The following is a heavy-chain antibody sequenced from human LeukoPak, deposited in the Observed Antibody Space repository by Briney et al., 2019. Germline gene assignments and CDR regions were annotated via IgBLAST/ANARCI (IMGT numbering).Heavy chain of an antibody. CDR3: AKHQWLAHGTWTRNPMDV. V-gene: IGHV3-30*18. J-gene: IGHJ6*04. D-gene: IGHD6-19*01. CDR1: GFTFSSYG. CDR2: ISYDGSNK. Sequence: GESLRLSCAASGFTFSSYGKHWVRQAPGKGLGRVAVISYDGSNKTYENSVNDRFTISRDNSKDTLYLQMNSLRGEETAVYYGAKHQWLAHGTWTRNPMDVWGKGTTVTISS.